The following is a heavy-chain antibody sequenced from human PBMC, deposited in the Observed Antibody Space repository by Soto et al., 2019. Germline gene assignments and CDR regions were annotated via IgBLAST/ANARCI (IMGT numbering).Heavy chain of an antibody. J-gene: IGHJ4*02. D-gene: IGHD1-26*01. Sequence: GASVKVSCKASGYTFTSYYMHWVRQAPGQGLERMGIINPSGGSTSYAQKFQGRVTMTRDTSTSTVYMELSSLRSEDTAVYYCAREGDPAYSGSYPDYWGQGTLVTVSS. CDR2: INPSGGST. CDR1: GYTFTSYY. V-gene: IGHV1-46*01. CDR3: AREGDPAYSGSYPDY.